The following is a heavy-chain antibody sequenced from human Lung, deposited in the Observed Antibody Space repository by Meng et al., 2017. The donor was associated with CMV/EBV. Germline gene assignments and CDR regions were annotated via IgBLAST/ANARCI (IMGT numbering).Heavy chain of an antibody. J-gene: IGHJ6*02. V-gene: IGHV1-2*02. CDR2: INPDSCTT. CDR1: GYSFTGYF. D-gene: IGHD1-14*01. CDR3: PRSRPGSHYFYGMDV. Sequence: SVTVSXQASGYSFTGYFVNWVRQAPGQGLEWMGWINPDSCTTDYAPNFRGRVTMTRDTSINTAYMELSRLRSDYTVVYYCPRSRPGSHYFYGMDVWGQGTTVTVSS.